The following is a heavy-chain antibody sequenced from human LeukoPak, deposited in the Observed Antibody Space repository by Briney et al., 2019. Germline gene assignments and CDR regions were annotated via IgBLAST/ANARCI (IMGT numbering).Heavy chain of an antibody. CDR2: IYHSGST. CDR3: ARRGTAMEEYFQH. D-gene: IGHD5-18*01. Sequence: SETLSLTCAVSGGSISSSNWWSWVRQPPGKGLEWIGEIYHSGSTNYNPSLKSRVTISVDTSKNQFSLKLSSVTAADTAVCYCARRGTAMEEYFQHWGQGTLVTVSS. J-gene: IGHJ1*01. V-gene: IGHV4-4*02. CDR1: GGSISSSNW.